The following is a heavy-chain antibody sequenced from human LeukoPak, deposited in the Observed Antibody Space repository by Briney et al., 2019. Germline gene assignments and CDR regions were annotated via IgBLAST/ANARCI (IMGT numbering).Heavy chain of an antibody. CDR2: ISSSGSTI. D-gene: IGHD4-17*01. V-gene: IGHV3-48*03. CDR1: GFTFSSYE. Sequence: PGRSLRLSCAASGFTFSSYEMNWVRQAPGKGLEWVSYISSSGSTIYYADSVKGRFTISRDNAKNSLYLQMNSLRAEDTAVYYCAREDYGDYSGSWFDPWGQGTLVTVSS. CDR3: AREDYGDYSGSWFDP. J-gene: IGHJ5*02.